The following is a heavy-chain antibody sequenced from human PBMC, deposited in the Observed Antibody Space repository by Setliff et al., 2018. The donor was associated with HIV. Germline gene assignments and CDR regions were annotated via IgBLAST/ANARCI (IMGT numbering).Heavy chain of an antibody. V-gene: IGHV1-24*01. J-gene: IGHJ6*03. CDR3: ARDKEPWEGYYKYYSMDV. D-gene: IGHD1-26*01. CDR2: FDPKDGKT. Sequence: ASVKVSCKVSGYTLTELSRHWVRQAPGKGLEWMGSFDPKDGKTRYAQKFQGRVTMTRDTSINTAYMDLSRLTSDDTAVYYCARDKEPWEGYYKYYSMDVWGKGTKVTVSS. CDR1: GYTLTELS.